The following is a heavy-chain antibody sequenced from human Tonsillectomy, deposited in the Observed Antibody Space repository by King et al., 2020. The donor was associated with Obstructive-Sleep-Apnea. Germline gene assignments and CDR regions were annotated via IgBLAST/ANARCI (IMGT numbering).Heavy chain of an antibody. J-gene: IGHJ4*02. V-gene: IGHV3-30*04. CDR1: GFTFSSYA. D-gene: IGHD6-25*01. Sequence: VQLVESGGGVVQPGRSLRLSCAASGFTFSSYAMHWVRQAPGKGLEWVAVISYDGSNKYYADSVKGRFTISRDNSKNTLYLQMNSLRAEDTAVYSGARDSTFSARALLYWGQGTLVTVSS. CDR3: ARDSTFSARALLY. CDR2: ISYDGSNK.